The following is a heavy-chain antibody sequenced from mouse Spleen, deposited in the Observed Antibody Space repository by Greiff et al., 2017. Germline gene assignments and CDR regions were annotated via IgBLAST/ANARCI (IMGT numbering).Heavy chain of an antibody. V-gene: IGHV5-16*01. CDR2: INYDGSST. CDR3: AREGLTGTLDY. Sequence: EVKLEESEGGLVQPGSSMKLSCTASGFTFSDYYMAWVRQVPEKGLEWVANINYDGSSTYYLDSLKSRFIISRDNAKNILYLQMSSLKSEDTATYYCAREGLTGTLDYWGQGTTLTVSS. J-gene: IGHJ2*01. CDR1: GFTFSDYY. D-gene: IGHD4-1*01.